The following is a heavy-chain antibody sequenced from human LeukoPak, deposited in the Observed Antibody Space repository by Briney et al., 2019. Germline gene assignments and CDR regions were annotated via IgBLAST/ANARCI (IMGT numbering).Heavy chain of an antibody. CDR3: AKEGYYDSSGYFDY. J-gene: IGHJ4*02. V-gene: IGHV3-23*01. Sequence: SGGSLRLSCAASGFTFSNYIMSWVRLAPGEGLEWVSSVSGDGRSTYYTQSVEGRFTVSRDNSKNTLYLQLNSLRAEDTALYYCAKEGYYDSSGYFDYWGQGTLVTVSS. D-gene: IGHD3-22*01. CDR2: VSGDGRST. CDR1: GFTFSNYI.